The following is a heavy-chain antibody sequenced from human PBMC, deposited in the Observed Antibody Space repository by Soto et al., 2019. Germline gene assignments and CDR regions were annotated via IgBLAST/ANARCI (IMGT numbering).Heavy chain of an antibody. CDR3: ARDLRFRGFYGMDV. J-gene: IGHJ6*02. V-gene: IGHV4-31*03. CDR1: GGSISSGGYY. Sequence: SETLSLTCTVPGGSISSGGYYWSWIRQHPGKGLEWIGYIYYSGSTYYNPSLKSRVTISVDTSKNQFSLKLSSVTAADTAVYYCARDLRFRGFYGMDVWGQGTTVTVSS. D-gene: IGHD3-10*01. CDR2: IYYSGST.